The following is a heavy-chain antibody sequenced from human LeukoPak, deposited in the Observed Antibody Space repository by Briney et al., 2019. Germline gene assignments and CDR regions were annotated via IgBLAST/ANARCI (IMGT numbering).Heavy chain of an antibody. CDR3: AGPPDFDY. CDR1: GYTFTSYV. V-gene: IGHV1-18*01. J-gene: IGHJ4*02. Sequence: SVKVSCKASGYTFTSYVISWVRQAPGQGLEWMGLTSAYNGNTNYAQKLQGRVTMTTDTTTSTAYMELRSLRSDDTAVYYCAGPPDFDYWGQGTLVTVSS. CDR2: TSAYNGNT.